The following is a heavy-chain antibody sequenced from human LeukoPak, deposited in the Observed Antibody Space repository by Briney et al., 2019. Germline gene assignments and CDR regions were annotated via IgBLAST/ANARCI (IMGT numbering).Heavy chain of an antibody. V-gene: IGHV4-39*07. CDR3: AREAARYNWNYAAFDI. D-gene: IGHD1-7*01. Sequence: PSETLSLTCTVSGGSISSSSYYWGWSRQPPGKGLEWIGSIYYSGSTYYNPSLKSRVTISVDTSKNQFSLKLSSVTAADTAVYYCAREAARYNWNYAAFDIWGQGTMVTVSS. CDR2: IYYSGST. CDR1: GGSISSSSYY. J-gene: IGHJ3*02.